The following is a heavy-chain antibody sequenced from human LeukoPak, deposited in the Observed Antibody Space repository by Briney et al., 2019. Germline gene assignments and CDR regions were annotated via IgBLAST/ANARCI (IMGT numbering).Heavy chain of an antibody. CDR3: ARGSGGQQLIRGYYYMDV. CDR1: GFTFSSYS. V-gene: IGHV3-21*01. D-gene: IGHD6-6*01. CDR2: ISSSSRYI. Sequence: PGGSLRLPCAASGFTFSSYSMNWVRQAPGKGLEWVSSISSSSRYIYYADSVKGRFTISRDNAKNSLYLQMNSLRAEDTAVYYCARGSGGQQLIRGYYYMDVWGKGTTVTVSS. J-gene: IGHJ6*03.